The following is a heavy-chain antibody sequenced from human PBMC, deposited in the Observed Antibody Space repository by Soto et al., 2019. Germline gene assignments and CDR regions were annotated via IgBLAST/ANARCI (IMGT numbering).Heavy chain of an antibody. CDR1: GFTFSSYA. CDR2: IRGSGGST. CDR3: AKVEATRDPDILTGYLVY. Sequence: EVQLLESGGGLVQPGGSLRLSCAASGFTFSSYAMSWVRQAPGKGLEWVSAIRGSGGSTYYADSVKGRFTISRDNSKNTLYLQMNSLRAEDTAVYYCAKVEATRDPDILTGYLVYWGQGTLVTVSS. V-gene: IGHV3-23*01. J-gene: IGHJ4*02. D-gene: IGHD3-9*01.